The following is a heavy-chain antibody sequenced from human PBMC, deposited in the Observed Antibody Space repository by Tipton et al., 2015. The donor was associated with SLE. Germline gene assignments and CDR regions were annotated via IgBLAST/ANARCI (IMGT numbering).Heavy chain of an antibody. J-gene: IGHJ3*02. CDR1: GASISSYY. Sequence: TLSLTCTVSGASISSYYWGWIRQPPGKGLEWIGSIYYSGSTYYNPSLKSRVTISVDTSKNQFSLKLSSVTAADTAVYYCAREWGDAFDIWGQGTMVTVSS. D-gene: IGHD3-16*01. V-gene: IGHV4-39*07. CDR3: AREWGDAFDI. CDR2: IYYSGST.